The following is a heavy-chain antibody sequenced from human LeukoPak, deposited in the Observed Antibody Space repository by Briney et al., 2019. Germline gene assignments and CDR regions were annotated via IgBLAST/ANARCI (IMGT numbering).Heavy chain of an antibody. CDR3: ARARGLSPYFDY. CDR1: GGSISSYY. Sequence: SETLSLTCTVSGGSISSYYWSWIRQPPGKGLEWIGYIYYSGSTNYNPSPKSRVTISVDTSKNQFSLKLSSVTAADTAVYYCARARGLSPYFDYWGQGTLVTVSS. D-gene: IGHD3-16*02. CDR2: IYYSGST. V-gene: IGHV4-59*01. J-gene: IGHJ4*02.